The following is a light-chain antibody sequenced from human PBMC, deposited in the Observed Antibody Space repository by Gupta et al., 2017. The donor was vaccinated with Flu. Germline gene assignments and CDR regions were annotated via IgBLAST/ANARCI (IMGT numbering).Light chain of an antibody. J-gene: IGKJ2*03. CDR1: QSVSSN. CDR2: GAS. V-gene: IGKV3-15*01. Sequence: EIVMTQSPATLSAFPGERATLSCRASQSVSSNLAWYQQKPGQAPRPLIYGASTRATGIPARFSGSGSGTEFTLTISSLQSEDFAVYYCQQYNDWHSFGQGTKLEIK. CDR3: QQYNDWHS.